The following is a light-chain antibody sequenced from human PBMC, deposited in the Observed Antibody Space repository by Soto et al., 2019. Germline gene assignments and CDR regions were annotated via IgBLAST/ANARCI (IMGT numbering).Light chain of an antibody. Sequence: QSVLTQPPSVSGTPGQKVSISCSGTTSNLGGNTVNWYQQLPGTAPKLLIYTNNQRPSGVPDRFSGSKSGTSASLAISGLRSEDEADFYCAAWVDSLNAVVFGGGTKLTVL. CDR2: TNN. CDR3: AAWVDSLNAVV. J-gene: IGLJ2*01. CDR1: TSNLGGNT. V-gene: IGLV1-44*01.